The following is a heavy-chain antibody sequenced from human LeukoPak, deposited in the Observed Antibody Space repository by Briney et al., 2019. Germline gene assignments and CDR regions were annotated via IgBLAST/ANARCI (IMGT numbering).Heavy chain of an antibody. CDR1: GGSISSSSYY. V-gene: IGHV4-39*07. D-gene: IGHD3-9*01. Sequence: PSESLSLTCTVSGGSISSSSYYWGWIRQPPGKGLEWIGSIYYSGSTYYNPSLKSRVTISVDTSKNQFSLKLSSVTAADTAVYYCARDYDILTGYPYYYGMDVWGQGTTVTVSS. J-gene: IGHJ6*02. CDR3: ARDYDILTGYPYYYGMDV. CDR2: IYYSGST.